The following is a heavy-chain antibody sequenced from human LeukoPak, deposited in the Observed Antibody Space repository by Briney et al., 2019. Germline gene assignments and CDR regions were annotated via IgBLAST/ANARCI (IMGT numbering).Heavy chain of an antibody. CDR3: AIHPSDSSGYFSY. J-gene: IGHJ4*02. V-gene: IGHV7-4-1*02. CDR2: IDTKTGNP. Sequence: ASVKVSCKASGYTFSSCAINWVRQAPGQGLEYMGWIDTKTGNPTYAQGFTGRFVFSLDTSVSTAYLQISSLKAEDTAVYYCAIHPSDSSGYFSYWGQGSLVTVSS. D-gene: IGHD3-22*01. CDR1: GYTFSSCA.